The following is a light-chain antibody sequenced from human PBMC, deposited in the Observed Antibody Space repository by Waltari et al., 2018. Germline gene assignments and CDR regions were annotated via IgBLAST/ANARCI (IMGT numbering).Light chain of an antibody. CDR2: DIS. Sequence: QSALTQPASVSGSPGQSITISCTAVNSNVDILHLVSWYQHHPGRNPRLLFYDISHRPSVISDRVSGSKYGNTASLTISGLQPEDEADYFCCSFAGYGIYVFGSGTQVSGL. V-gene: IGLV2-23*02. CDR1: NSNVDILHL. J-gene: IGLJ1*01. CDR3: CSFAGYGIYV.